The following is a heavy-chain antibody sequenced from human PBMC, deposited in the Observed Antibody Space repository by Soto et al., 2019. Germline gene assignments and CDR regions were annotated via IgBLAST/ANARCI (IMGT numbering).Heavy chain of an antibody. J-gene: IGHJ6*02. CDR3: AKDHFGVVPGSMDV. V-gene: IGHV3-23*01. Sequence: GGSLRLSCAASGFTFSSYALSWVRQAPGKGLEWVSAISGSGGSTYYADSVKGRFTISRDNSKNTLYLQMDSLRAEDTAVYYCAKDHFGVVPGSMDVWGQGTTVTVSS. CDR2: ISGSGGST. CDR1: GFTFSSYA. D-gene: IGHD3-3*01.